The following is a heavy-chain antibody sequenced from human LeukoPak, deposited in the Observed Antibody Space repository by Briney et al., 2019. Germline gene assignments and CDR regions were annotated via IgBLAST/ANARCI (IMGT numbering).Heavy chain of an antibody. CDR2: VSGSGGST. Sequence: GGSLRLSCAASGFTFSSYAVSWVRQAPGKGLEWVSGVSGSGGSTYYADSVKGRFTISRDNSKNTLYLQMNSLRAEDTAVYYCAKDLDIVATITGNWGQGTLVTVSS. CDR1: GFTFSSYA. V-gene: IGHV3-23*01. J-gene: IGHJ4*02. D-gene: IGHD5-12*01. CDR3: AKDLDIVATITGN.